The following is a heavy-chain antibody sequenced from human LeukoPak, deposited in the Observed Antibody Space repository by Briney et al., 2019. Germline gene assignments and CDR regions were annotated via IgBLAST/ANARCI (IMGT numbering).Heavy chain of an antibody. D-gene: IGHD2-15*01. CDR1: GYTFTSYD. Sequence: ASVKVSCKASGYTFTSYDINWVRQATGQGLEWMGWMNPNSGNTGYAQKFQGRVTMTRDTSISTAYMELSRLRSDDTAVYYCARDRTAVVVAATFRCDYWGQGTLVTVSS. J-gene: IGHJ4*02. CDR2: MNPNSGNT. V-gene: IGHV1-8*01. CDR3: ARDRTAVVVAATFRCDY.